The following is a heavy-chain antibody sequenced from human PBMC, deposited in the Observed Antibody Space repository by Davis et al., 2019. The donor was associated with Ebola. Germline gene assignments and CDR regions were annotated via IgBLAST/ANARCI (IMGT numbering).Heavy chain of an antibody. D-gene: IGHD1-26*01. CDR3: ARDSLVGATDY. CDR1: GYTFTSYY. CDR2: VSAYSGNT. V-gene: IGHV1-18*04. J-gene: IGHJ4*02. Sequence: AASVKVSCKASGYTFTSYYMHWVRQAPGQGLEWMGWVSAYSGNTNYAQKLQGRVTMTTDTSTTTAYMELRSLRSDDTAVYYCARDSLVGATDYWGQGTLVTVSS.